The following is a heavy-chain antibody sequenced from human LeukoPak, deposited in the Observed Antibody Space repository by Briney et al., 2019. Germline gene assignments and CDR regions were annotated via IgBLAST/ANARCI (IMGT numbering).Heavy chain of an antibody. V-gene: IGHV3-21*01. D-gene: IGHD6-13*01. J-gene: IGHJ3*02. Sequence: PGRSLRLSCAASGFTFSSYSMNWVRQAPGKGLEWVSSISSSSSYIYYADSVKGRFTISRDNAKNSLYLQMNSLRAEDTAVYYCARDRGMLAAAFDIWGQGTMATVSS. CDR1: GFTFSSYS. CDR2: ISSSSSYI. CDR3: ARDRGMLAAAFDI.